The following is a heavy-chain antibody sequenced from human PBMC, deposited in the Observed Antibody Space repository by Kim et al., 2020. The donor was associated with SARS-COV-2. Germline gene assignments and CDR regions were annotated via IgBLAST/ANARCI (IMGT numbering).Heavy chain of an antibody. J-gene: IGHJ4*02. CDR3: ASSLGRFGELFCFDY. CDR1: GFTFSSYS. Sequence: GGSLRLSCAASGFTFSSYSMNWVRQAPGKGLEWVSYISSSSSTIYYADSVKGRFTISRDNAKNSLYLQMNSLRDEDTAVYYCASSLGRFGELFCFDYWGQGTLVTVSS. V-gene: IGHV3-48*02. D-gene: IGHD3-10*01. CDR2: ISSSSSTI.